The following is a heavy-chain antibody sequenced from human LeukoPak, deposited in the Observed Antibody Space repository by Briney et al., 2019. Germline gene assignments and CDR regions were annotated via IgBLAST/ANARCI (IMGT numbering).Heavy chain of an antibody. CDR2: IYSGGSP. J-gene: IGHJ4*02. Sequence: GGSLRLSCAASGFTFSTNYMSWVRQAPGKGLEWVSVIYSGGSPYYADSVKGRFTISRDNSKNTLYLQMNSLRAEDTAVYYCARDLNYYDSSGYGHWAQGTLVTVSS. CDR3: ARDLNYYDSSGYGH. D-gene: IGHD3-22*01. CDR1: GFTFSTNY. V-gene: IGHV3-53*01.